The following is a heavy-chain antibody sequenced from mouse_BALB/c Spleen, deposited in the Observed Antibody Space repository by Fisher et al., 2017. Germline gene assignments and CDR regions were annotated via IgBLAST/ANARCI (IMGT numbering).Heavy chain of an antibody. Sequence: KFKGKATLTVDKSSSTAYMQLSSLTSEDSAVYYCTRGDDGCMDYWGQGTSVTVSS. CDR3: TRGDDGCMDY. J-gene: IGHJ4*01. D-gene: IGHD2-3*01. V-gene: IGHV1-64*01.